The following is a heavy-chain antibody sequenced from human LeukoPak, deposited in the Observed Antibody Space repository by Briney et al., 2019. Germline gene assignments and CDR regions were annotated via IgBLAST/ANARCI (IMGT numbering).Heavy chain of an antibody. Sequence: GGSLRLSFAASGFTFSSYAMHWVRQAPGKGLEWVAVISYDGSNKYYADSVKGRFTISRDNSKNTLYLQMNSLRAEDTAVYYCAKDRAAGIFDYWGQGTLVTVSS. CDR1: GFTFSSYA. V-gene: IGHV3-30-3*01. CDR2: ISYDGSNK. CDR3: AKDRAAGIFDY. J-gene: IGHJ4*02. D-gene: IGHD6-19*01.